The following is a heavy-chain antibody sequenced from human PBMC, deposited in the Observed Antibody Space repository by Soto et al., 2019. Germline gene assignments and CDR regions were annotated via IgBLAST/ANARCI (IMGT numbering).Heavy chain of an antibody. CDR1: GFTFSSYS. J-gene: IGHJ4*02. CDR2: ISSSSSYI. D-gene: IGHD3-22*01. CDR3: ARSLNDYYDSSGYYFDY. Sequence: EVQLVESGGGLVKPGGSLRLSCAASGFTFSSYSMNWVRQAPGKGLEWVSSISSSSSYIYYADSVKGRFTISRDNAKNELCLQMNSLRAEDTAVYYCARSLNDYYDSSGYYFDYWGQGTLVTVSS. V-gene: IGHV3-21*01.